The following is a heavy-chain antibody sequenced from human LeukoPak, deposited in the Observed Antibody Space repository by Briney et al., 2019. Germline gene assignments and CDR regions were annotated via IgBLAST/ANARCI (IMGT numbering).Heavy chain of an antibody. Sequence: SETLSLTCTVSGGSISSGDYYWSWIRQPAGKGLEWIGRIYTSGSTNYNPSLKSRVTVSVDTSKNQFSLKLSSVTAADTAVYYCAREVTSYFYYTDIWGKGTTVTVSS. CDR2: IYTSGST. CDR3: AREVTSYFYYTDI. CDR1: GGSISSGDYY. V-gene: IGHV4-61*02. D-gene: IGHD2-21*02. J-gene: IGHJ6*03.